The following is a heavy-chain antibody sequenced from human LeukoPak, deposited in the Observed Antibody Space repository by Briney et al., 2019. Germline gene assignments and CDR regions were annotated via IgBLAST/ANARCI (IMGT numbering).Heavy chain of an antibody. J-gene: IGHJ5*02. CDR2: IYTSGST. V-gene: IGHV4-61*02. Sequence: SETLSLTCTVSGGSISSGSYYWSWIRQPAGKGLEWIGRIYTSGSTNYNPSLKSRVTISVDTSKNQFSLKLSSVTAADTAVYYCARVQYGDYLGGFDPWGQGTLVTVSS. D-gene: IGHD4-17*01. CDR3: ARVQYGDYLGGFDP. CDR1: GGSISSGSYY.